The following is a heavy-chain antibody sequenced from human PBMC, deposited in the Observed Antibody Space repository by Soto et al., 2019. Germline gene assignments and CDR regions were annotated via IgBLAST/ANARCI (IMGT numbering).Heavy chain of an antibody. V-gene: IGHV3-53*04. J-gene: IGHJ6*02. Sequence: EVQLVESGGGLVQPGGSLRLSCVASGIPVSSNYMTWVRQAPGKGLEWVSVLHSGGDTYYANSVKGRFTISRHDSTNTPDLQINSLTPENTAVYYCARDGPYYYASRMNVWGQGTTVTVSS. CDR2: LHSGGDT. CDR3: ARDGPYYYASRMNV. D-gene: IGHD3-10*01. CDR1: GIPVSSNY.